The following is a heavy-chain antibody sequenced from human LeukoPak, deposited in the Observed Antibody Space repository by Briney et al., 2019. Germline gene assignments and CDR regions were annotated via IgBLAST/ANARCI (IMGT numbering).Heavy chain of an antibody. CDR1: GFTFSSYG. V-gene: IGHV3-30*02. D-gene: IGHD5-24*01. Sequence: GGSLRLSCAASGFTFSSYGMHWVRQAPGKGLEWVAFIRYDGSNKYYADSVKGRFTISRDNSKNTLYLQMNSLRAEDTAVYYCAKIAVEMATIGYFQHWGQGTLVTVSS. CDR3: AKIAVEMATIGYFQH. J-gene: IGHJ1*01. CDR2: IRYDGSNK.